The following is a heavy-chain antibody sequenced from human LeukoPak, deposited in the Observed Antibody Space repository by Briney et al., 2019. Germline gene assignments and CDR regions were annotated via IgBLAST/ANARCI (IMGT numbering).Heavy chain of an antibody. CDR2: IKQDGSEK. V-gene: IGHV3-7*01. CDR1: GFTFSTYA. CDR3: AREVGDGMDV. J-gene: IGHJ6*02. Sequence: GGSLRLSCAASGFTFSTYAVNWVRQAPGKGLEWVANIKQDGSEKYYVDSVKGRFTISRDNAKNSLYLQMNSLRAEDTAVYYCAREVGDGMDVWGQGTTVTVSS. D-gene: IGHD2-15*01.